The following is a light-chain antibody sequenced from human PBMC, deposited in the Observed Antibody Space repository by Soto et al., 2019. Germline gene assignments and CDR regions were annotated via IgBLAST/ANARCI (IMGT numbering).Light chain of an antibody. CDR2: EVT. CDR1: TSDVGGFDY. CDR3: SSYTSSNALRYV. Sequence: QSALTHPASVSGSPGQSITISCTGTTSDVGGFDYVSWYQHSPGKAPKFMIYEVTNRPSGVSYRFSGSKSGNTAFLTISGLQAEDEAEYYCSSYTSSNALRYVFGTGTKLTV. J-gene: IGLJ1*01. V-gene: IGLV2-14*01.